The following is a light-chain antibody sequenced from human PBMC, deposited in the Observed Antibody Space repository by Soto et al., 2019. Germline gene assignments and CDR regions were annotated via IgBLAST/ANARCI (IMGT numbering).Light chain of an antibody. V-gene: IGKV3-20*01. CDR3: QQYGSSPST. CDR1: QSVSSSY. CDR2: GAS. Sequence: EIVLTQSPGTLSLSPGERATLSCRASQSVSSSYLAWYQQKPGQAPRPLIYGASSRAIGIPDRFSGSGSGTDFTLTISRLEPEDFAVYYCQQYGSSPSTFAQGTK. J-gene: IGKJ1*01.